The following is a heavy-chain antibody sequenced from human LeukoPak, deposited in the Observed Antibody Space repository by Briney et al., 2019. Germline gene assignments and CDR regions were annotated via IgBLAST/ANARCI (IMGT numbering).Heavy chain of an antibody. D-gene: IGHD3-10*01. V-gene: IGHV3-9*01. CDR1: GFTFSSYG. J-gene: IGHJ6*02. Sequence: GGPLRLSCAASGFTFSSYGMHWVRQAPGKGLEWVSGISWNSGSIGYADSVKGRFTISRDNAKNSLYPQMNSLRAEDTALYYCARNMVRGGYYYYGMDVWGQGTTVTVSS. CDR3: ARNMVRGGYYYYGMDV. CDR2: ISWNSGSI.